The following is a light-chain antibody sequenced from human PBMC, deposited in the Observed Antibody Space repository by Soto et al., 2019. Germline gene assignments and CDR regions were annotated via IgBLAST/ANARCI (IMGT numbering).Light chain of an antibody. CDR1: QSVSNY. CDR3: QQRSSWPLLT. Sequence: EIVLTQSPATLSLSPGERATLSCRASQSVSNYLAWFQQKPGQAPRLLIYDASNRATAIPARFSGSGSGTDCTLTISSLEPEDFAVYYCQQRSSWPLLTFGGGTKVEI. J-gene: IGKJ4*01. V-gene: IGKV3-11*01. CDR2: DAS.